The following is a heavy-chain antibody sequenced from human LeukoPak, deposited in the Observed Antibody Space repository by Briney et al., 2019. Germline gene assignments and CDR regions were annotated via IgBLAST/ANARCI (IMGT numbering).Heavy chain of an antibody. J-gene: IGHJ3*02. Sequence: PGGSLRLSCAASGFTFHDYAMHWVRQVPGKGLEWVSGITWNSGSVLYADSVRGRFTISRDNAKNSLYLQTNSLRPEDMAFYYCAKGLGVASLIVDALDMWGQGTMVTV. CDR1: GFTFHDYA. V-gene: IGHV3-9*03. CDR2: ITWNSGSV. CDR3: AKGLGVASLIVDALDM. D-gene: IGHD3/OR15-3a*01.